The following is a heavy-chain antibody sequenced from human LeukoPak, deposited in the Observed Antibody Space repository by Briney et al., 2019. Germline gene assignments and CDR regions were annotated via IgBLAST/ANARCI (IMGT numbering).Heavy chain of an antibody. V-gene: IGHV3-23*01. J-gene: IGHJ4*02. CDR1: GFTFSTYA. D-gene: IGHD5-18*01. CDR3: AQISVDTRRNRWADFDS. Sequence: PGGSLRLSCAASGFTFSTYAMTWLRQAPGKGLEWVSALNYNGGNTYYADSVKGRFTISRDNSKNMLYLQMNSLRTEDTAIYYCAQISVDTRRNRWADFDSWGQGILVTVSS. CDR2: LNYNGGNT.